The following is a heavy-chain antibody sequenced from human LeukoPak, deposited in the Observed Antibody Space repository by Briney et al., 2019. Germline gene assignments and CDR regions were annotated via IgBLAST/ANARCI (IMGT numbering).Heavy chain of an antibody. J-gene: IGHJ4*02. CDR1: GFTFSSYS. V-gene: IGHV3-21*01. CDR3: AREYCSGGSCSGWDY. CDR2: ISSSSSYI. Sequence: GGSLRLSCAAPGFTFSSYSMNWVRQAPGKGLEWVSSISSSSSYIYYADSAKGRFTISRDNAKNSLYLQMNSLRAEDTAVYYCAREYCSGGSCSGWDYWGQGTLVTVSS. D-gene: IGHD2-15*01.